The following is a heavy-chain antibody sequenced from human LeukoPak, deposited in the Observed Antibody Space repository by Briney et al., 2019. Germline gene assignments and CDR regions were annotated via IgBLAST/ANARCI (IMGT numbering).Heavy chain of an antibody. CDR3: ARAPSDADY. CDR2: ISWNSGSI. Sequence: PGGSLRLSCAASGFTFDDYAMHWVRQAPGKGLEWVSGISWNSGSIGYADSAKGRFTISRDNAKNSLYLQMNSLRAEDTAVYYCARAPSDADYWGQGTLVTVSS. D-gene: IGHD2-2*01. CDR1: GFTFDDYA. J-gene: IGHJ4*02. V-gene: IGHV3-9*01.